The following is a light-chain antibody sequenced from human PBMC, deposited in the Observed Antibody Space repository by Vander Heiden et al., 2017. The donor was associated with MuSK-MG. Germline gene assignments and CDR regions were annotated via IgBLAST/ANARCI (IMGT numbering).Light chain of an antibody. Sequence: DIQMTQSPSSLSASVGGRVAITCRPSRSINSYLNWYLQKPGQAPKLLIYAASSLQCGVPSRFSGSGSGTDFTLNISSLQPEDVATYYCQQSVSTRYTFGRGTKLEIK. J-gene: IGKJ2*01. CDR2: AAS. V-gene: IGKV1-39*01. CDR1: RSINSY. CDR3: QQSVSTRYT.